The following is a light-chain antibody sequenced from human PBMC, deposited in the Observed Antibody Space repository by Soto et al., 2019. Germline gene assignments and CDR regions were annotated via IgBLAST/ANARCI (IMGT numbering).Light chain of an antibody. CDR1: QSVNGND. Sequence: ETVLTQSPGTLSLSPGERATLSCWASQSVNGNDLAWYQHKPGQAPRLLIYGASNRVTGIPDRFSGSGSATYFTLTISRLEPEDFAVYYCQQYGNSPSSFGQGTNLEIK. CDR2: GAS. V-gene: IGKV3-20*01. J-gene: IGKJ2*01. CDR3: QQYGNSPSS.